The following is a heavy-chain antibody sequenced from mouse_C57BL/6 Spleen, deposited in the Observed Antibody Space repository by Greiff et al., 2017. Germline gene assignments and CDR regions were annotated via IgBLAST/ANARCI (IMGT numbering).Heavy chain of an antibody. Sequence: EVQLQQSGPGLVKPSQSLSLTCSVTGYSITSGYYWNWLRQFPGNKLEWMGYISYDGSNNYNPSLKNRISITRDTSKNQFFLKLNSVTTEDTATYDCARRGGGIYYGNFLYAMDYWGQGTSVTVSS. CDR3: ARRGGGIYYGNFLYAMDY. D-gene: IGHD2-1*01. J-gene: IGHJ4*01. CDR1: GYSITSGYY. CDR2: ISYDGSN. V-gene: IGHV3-6*01.